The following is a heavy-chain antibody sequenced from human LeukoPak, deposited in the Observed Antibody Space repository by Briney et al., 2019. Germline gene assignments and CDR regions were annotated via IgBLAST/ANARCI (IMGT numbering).Heavy chain of an antibody. V-gene: IGHV1-18*01. CDR1: VYTFTTYD. CDR3: ARETPILYVSSGYYY. D-gene: IGHD3-22*01. CDR2: ISAYNGNT. J-gene: IGHJ4*02. Sequence: ASVKVSCKASVYTFTTYDISWVRQAPGQGLEWMGWISAYNGNTNYAQKLQGRVTMTTDTSTSTAYMELRSLRSDDTAVYYCARETPILYVSSGYYYWGQGTLVTVSS.